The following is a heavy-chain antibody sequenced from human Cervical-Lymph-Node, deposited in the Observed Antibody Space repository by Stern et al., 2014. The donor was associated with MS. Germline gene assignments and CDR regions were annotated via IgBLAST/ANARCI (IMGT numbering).Heavy chain of an antibody. CDR3: ARFSG. J-gene: IGHJ4*02. D-gene: IGHD2-8*02. V-gene: IGHV1-69*01. CDR1: GGSFSNFT. CDR2: IIPLFGIR. Sequence: QEQLVQSGAELKKPGSSVKVSCKVSGGSFSNFTISWVRQAPGQGLEWMGEIIPLFGIRTYAEKFQGRVTITADESTSTAYMELRSLTSEDTAVYFCARFSGWGQGTLVTVSS.